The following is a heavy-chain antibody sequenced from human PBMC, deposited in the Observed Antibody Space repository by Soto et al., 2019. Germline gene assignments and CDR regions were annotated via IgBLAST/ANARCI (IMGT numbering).Heavy chain of an antibody. Sequence: ASVKVSCKASGYTFNIYYVHWVRQAPGQGLEWMGWVNPNSGGTNYAQKFQGRVTMTSDTSINTAYMEVSRLGSDDTAVYYCARDLMTTVPYYYYGMNVWGQGTTVTVSS. J-gene: IGHJ6*02. CDR3: ARDLMTTVPYYYYGMNV. D-gene: IGHD4-4*01. CDR1: GYTFNIYY. V-gene: IGHV1-2*02. CDR2: VNPNSGGT.